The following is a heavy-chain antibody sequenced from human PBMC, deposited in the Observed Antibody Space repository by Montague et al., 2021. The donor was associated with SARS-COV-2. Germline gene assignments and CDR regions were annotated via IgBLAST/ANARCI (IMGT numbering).Heavy chain of an antibody. Sequence: SETLSLTCAVYGVSFSGYYWSWIRQPPGKGLEWIGEINHSGSTNYNPSLKSRVTISVDTSKNQFSLKLSSVTAADTAVYYCTREGYQVLWSDYYYYGMDVWGRGTTVTVSS. CDR3: TREGYQVLWSDYYYYGMDV. J-gene: IGHJ6*02. CDR2: INHSGST. D-gene: IGHD2-2*01. CDR1: GVSFSGYY. V-gene: IGHV4-34*01.